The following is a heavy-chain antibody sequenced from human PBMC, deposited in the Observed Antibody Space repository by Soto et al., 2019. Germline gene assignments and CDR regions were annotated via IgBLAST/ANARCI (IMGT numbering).Heavy chain of an antibody. V-gene: IGHV1-3*05. CDR2: INAGNGNT. CDR3: GRSIVVGAALDY. Sequence: QVQLVQSGAEEKKPGASVKVSCKASGYTFTSYAMHWVRQAPGQRLEWMGWINAGNGNTKYSQKLQGRVTITRDTSARTAYMELSSPRSEDTAVYYWGRSIVVGAALDYWGQRTVVTVYS. CDR1: GYTFTSYA. D-gene: IGHD2-21*02. J-gene: IGHJ4*02.